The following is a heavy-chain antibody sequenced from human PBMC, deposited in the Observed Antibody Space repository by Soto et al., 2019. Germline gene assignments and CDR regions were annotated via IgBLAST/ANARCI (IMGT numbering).Heavy chain of an antibody. CDR2: ISSSSSTI. CDR3: ARDSVAAAVVRWFDP. V-gene: IGHV3-48*01. D-gene: IGHD6-13*01. J-gene: IGHJ5*02. CDR1: GFTFSSYS. Sequence: EVQLVESGGGLVQPGGSLRLSCAASGFTFSSYSMNWVRQAPGKGLEWVSYISSSSSTIYYADSVKGRFTISRDNAKNSLYLQMNSRRAEDTAVYYCARDSVAAAVVRWFDPWGQGTLVTVSS.